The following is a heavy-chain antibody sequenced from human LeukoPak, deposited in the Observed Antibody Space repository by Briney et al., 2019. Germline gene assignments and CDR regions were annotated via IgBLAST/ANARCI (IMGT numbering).Heavy chain of an antibody. J-gene: IGHJ4*02. CDR1: GFTFSSYG. Sequence: GGSLRLSCGAPGFTFSSYGMHWVRQAPGKGLEWVAFIRNDGGNKYYADSVKGRFTISRDNAKNSLYLQMNSLRAEDTALYYCARAYCVGDCSVLHIYFDNWGQGTLVTVSS. V-gene: IGHV3-30*02. CDR2: IRNDGGNK. D-gene: IGHD2-21*02. CDR3: ARAYCVGDCSVLHIYFDN.